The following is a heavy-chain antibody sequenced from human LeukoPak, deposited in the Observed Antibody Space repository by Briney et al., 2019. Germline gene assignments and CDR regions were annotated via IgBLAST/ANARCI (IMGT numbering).Heavy chain of an antibody. Sequence: PGGSLRLSCAASGFVFSDYGMHWVRQAPGKGLEWVAFVRHEGSNEYYGDFMKGRFAISRDNSKNTLYLQMNSLRAEDTAVYSCAREPGGGYHSVGPKYWGLRTLITDSS. D-gene: IGHD2-21*02. J-gene: IGHJ4*02. CDR2: VRHEGSNE. CDR3: AREPGGGYHSVGPKY. V-gene: IGHV3-30*02. CDR1: GFVFSDYG.